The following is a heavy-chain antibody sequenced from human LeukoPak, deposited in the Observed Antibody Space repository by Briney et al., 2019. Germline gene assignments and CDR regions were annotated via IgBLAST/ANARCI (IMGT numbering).Heavy chain of an antibody. CDR2: IKQDGSEK. J-gene: IGHJ4*02. Sequence: GGSLRLSCAASGLTFSNYAMSWVRQAPGKGLEWVANIKQDGSEKYYVDSVKGRFTISRDNAKNSLYLQMNSLRAEDTAVYYCAREAYYEELDYWGQGTLVTVSS. CDR1: GLTFSNYA. D-gene: IGHD3-22*01. V-gene: IGHV3-7*01. CDR3: AREAYYEELDY.